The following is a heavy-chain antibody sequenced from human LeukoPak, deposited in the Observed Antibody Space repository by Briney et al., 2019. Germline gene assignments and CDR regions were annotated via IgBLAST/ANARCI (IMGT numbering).Heavy chain of an antibody. J-gene: IGHJ4*02. D-gene: IGHD3-10*01. V-gene: IGHV4-30-4*01. CDR1: GGSISSGDYY. CDR3: AREAENIWFGELLHTIDY. Sequence: PSETLPLTCTVSGGSISSGDYYWSWIRQPPGKGLEWIGYIYYSGSTYYNPSLKSRVTISVDTSKNQFSLKLSSVTAADTAVYYCAREAENIWFGELLHTIDYWGQGTLVTVSS. CDR2: IYYSGST.